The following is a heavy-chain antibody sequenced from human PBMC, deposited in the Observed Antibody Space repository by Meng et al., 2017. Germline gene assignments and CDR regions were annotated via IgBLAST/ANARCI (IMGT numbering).Heavy chain of an antibody. Sequence: QVQLQESGPGRLKPSETLSLTCTVSVGSSSSSSYYWGWIRQSPGKGLEWIGSISYSGSTYYNPSLKSRVTISVDTSKNQFSLKLSSVTAADTAVYYCARLNWYNWNDGDWYFDLWGRGTLVTVSS. CDR1: VGSSSSSSYY. D-gene: IGHD1-1*01. J-gene: IGHJ2*01. CDR3: ARLNWYNWNDGDWYFDL. CDR2: ISYSGST. V-gene: IGHV4-39*01.